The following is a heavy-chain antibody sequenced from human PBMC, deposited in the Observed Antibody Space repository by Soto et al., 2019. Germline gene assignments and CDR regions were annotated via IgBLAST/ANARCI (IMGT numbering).Heavy chain of an antibody. CDR2: INHSGST. J-gene: IGHJ5*02. V-gene: IGHV4-34*01. CDR1: GGSFSGYY. Sequence: SETLSLTCAVYGGSFSGYYWSWIRQSPGKGLEWIGEINHSGSTNYNPSLKSRVTISVDTSKNQFSLKLSSVTAADTAVYYCASSLYCSSTSCYERAGWFDPWGQGTLVTVSS. CDR3: ASSLYCSSTSCYERAGWFDP. D-gene: IGHD2-2*01.